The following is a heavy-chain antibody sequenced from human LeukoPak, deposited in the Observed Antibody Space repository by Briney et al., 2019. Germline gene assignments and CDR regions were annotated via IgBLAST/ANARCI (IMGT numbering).Heavy chain of an antibody. CDR1: GFTFSSYS. CDR2: ISSSSSYI. V-gene: IGHV3-21*01. D-gene: IGHD4-17*01. CDR3: ARAWTDYGDYEDAFDI. Sequence: GGSLRLYCAASGFTFSSYSMNWVRQAPGKGLEWVSSISSSSSYIYYADSVKGRFTISRDNAKNSLYLQMNSLRAEDTAVYYCARAWTDYGDYEDAFDIWGQGTMVTASS. J-gene: IGHJ3*02.